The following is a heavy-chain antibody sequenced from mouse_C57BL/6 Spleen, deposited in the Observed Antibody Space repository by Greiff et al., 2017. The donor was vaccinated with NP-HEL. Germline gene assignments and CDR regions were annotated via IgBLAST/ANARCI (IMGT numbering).Heavy chain of an antibody. V-gene: IGHV2-6-1*01. CDR2: IWSDGST. CDR3: ARHYYSNNYYAMDY. D-gene: IGHD2-5*01. Sequence: VHLVESGPGLVAPSQSLSITCTVSGFSLTSYGVHWVRQPPGKGLEWLVVIWSDGSTTYNSALKSRLSISKDNSKSQVFLKMNSLQTDDTAMYYCARHYYSNNYYAMDYWGQGTSVTVSS. J-gene: IGHJ4*01. CDR1: GFSLTSYG.